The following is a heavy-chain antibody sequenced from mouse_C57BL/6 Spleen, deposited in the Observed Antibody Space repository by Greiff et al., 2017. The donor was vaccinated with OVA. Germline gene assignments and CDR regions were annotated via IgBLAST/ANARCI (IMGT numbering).Heavy chain of an antibody. CDR3: ARGTGTFPFAY. CDR1: GFTFSDYG. V-gene: IGHV5-17*01. J-gene: IGHJ3*01. Sequence: EVQRVESGGGLVKPGGSLKLSCAASGFTFSDYGMHWVRQAPEKGLEWVAYISSGSSTIYYADTVKGRFTISRDNAKNTLFLQMTSLRSEDTAMYYCARGTGTFPFAYWGQGTLVTVSA. D-gene: IGHD4-1*01. CDR2: ISSGSSTI.